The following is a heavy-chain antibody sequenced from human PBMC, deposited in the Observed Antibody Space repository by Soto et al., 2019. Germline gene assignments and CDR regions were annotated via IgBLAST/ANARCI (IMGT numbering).Heavy chain of an antibody. Sequence: ASVKVSCKASGYTFTSYGISWVRQAPGQGLEWMGWISVYNGNTNYAQKLQGRVTMTTDTSTSTAYMELRSLRSDDTAVYYCASGWFGEFVYYFDYRGQGTLDTVSS. J-gene: IGHJ4*02. CDR1: GYTFTSYG. CDR2: ISVYNGNT. CDR3: ASGWFGEFVYYFDY. V-gene: IGHV1-18*01. D-gene: IGHD3-10*01.